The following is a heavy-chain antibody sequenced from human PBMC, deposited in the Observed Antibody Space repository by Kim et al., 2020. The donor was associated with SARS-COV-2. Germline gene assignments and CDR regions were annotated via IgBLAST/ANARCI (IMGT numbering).Heavy chain of an antibody. V-gene: IGHV7-4-1*02. CDR2: MNTNNGDP. CDR3: ATGYRSSYFDL. Sequence: ASVKVSCKASGYTFRSIAMHWVRQAPGQGLEWMGWMNTNNGDPTYAQGLPGRFAFSLDTSVSTAYLQISSLRAEDTAVYFCATGYRSSYFDLWGHGTLVT. J-gene: IGHJ2*01. CDR1: GYTFRSIA. D-gene: IGHD6-13*01.